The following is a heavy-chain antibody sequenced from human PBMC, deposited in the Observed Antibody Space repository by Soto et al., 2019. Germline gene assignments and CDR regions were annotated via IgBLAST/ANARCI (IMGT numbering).Heavy chain of an antibody. Sequence: GSLRLSCAASGFSFGSSALSWVRQAPGNGLEWVSTNRGSDGKSLYADSVKVRHTIARDTSQSTIYPQMNSLRAAETAMYHCARWSYRDYWGQGTRVTVS. J-gene: IGHJ4*02. CDR3: ARWSYRDY. CDR1: GFSFGSSA. V-gene: IGHV3-23*01. D-gene: IGHD3-10*01. CDR2: NRGSDGKS.